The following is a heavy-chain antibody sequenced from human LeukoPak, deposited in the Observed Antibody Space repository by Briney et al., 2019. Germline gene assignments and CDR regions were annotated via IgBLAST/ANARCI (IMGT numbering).Heavy chain of an antibody. CDR3: TKRGTGGSGSHMDS. V-gene: IGHV3-23*01. CDR1: GLIFRDYA. D-gene: IGHD3-10*01. Sequence: GGSQRLSCVASGLIFRDYAMNWVRQAPGKGLEWVATISGRTGATYYGDSVKGRFTISRDNSENTLYLQMDSLRVEDTALYYCTKRGTGGSGSHMDSWGQGILVTVSS. J-gene: IGHJ4*02. CDR2: ISGRTGAT.